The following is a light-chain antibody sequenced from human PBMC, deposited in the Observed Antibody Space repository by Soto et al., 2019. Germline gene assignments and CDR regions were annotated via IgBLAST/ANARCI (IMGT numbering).Light chain of an antibody. CDR3: CSYAGSSTFGV. CDR1: SSDVGSYNL. J-gene: IGLJ2*01. V-gene: IGLV2-23*03. CDR2: EGS. Sequence: QSALTQPAPVSGSPGQSITISCTGTSSDVGSYNLVSWYQQHPGKAPKLMIYEGSKRPSGVSNRFSGSKSGNTASLTISGLQAEDEAAYYCCSYAGSSTFGVFGGGTKLTVL.